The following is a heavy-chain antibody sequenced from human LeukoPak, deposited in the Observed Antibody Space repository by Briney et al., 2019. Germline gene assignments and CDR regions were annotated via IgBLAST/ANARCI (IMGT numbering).Heavy chain of an antibody. CDR1: GFTFSSYA. V-gene: IGHV3-23*01. CDR3: AKDEDYYDSSGYYSPY. CDR2: ISGSGGST. Sequence: GGSLSLSCAASGFTFSSYAMSWVRQAPGKGLEWVSAISGSGGSTYYADSVKGRFTISRDNSKNTLYLQMNSLRAEDTAVYYCAKDEDYYDSSGYYSPYWGQGTLVTVSS. D-gene: IGHD3-22*01. J-gene: IGHJ4*02.